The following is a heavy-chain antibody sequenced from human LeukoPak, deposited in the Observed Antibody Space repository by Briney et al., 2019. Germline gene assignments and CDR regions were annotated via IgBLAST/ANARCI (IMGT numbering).Heavy chain of an antibody. CDR3: ARLGLTGSFDY. CDR2: INSDGSST. Sequence: GGSLRLSCAAPGFTFSSYWMHWVRQAPGKGLVWVSRINSDGSSTSYADSVKGRFTISRDNAKNTLYLQMNSLRAEDTAVYYCARLGLTGSFDYWGQGTLVTVSS. D-gene: IGHD1-20*01. V-gene: IGHV3-74*01. J-gene: IGHJ4*02. CDR1: GFTFSSYW.